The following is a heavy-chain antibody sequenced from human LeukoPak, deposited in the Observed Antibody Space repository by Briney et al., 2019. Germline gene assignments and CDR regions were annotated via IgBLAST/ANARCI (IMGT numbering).Heavy chain of an antibody. V-gene: IGHV3-74*03. CDR1: GLTFSSHW. CDR2: INSDGSIT. J-gene: IGHJ5*02. Sequence: GGSLRLSCAASGLTFSSHWMYWVRQVPGKGLVWVSRINSDGSITEYADSVKGRFTISRDNAKNTVFLHLRSLRAEDTAVYYCARGPDHGGSYYQAWGQGTLVSVSS. CDR3: ARGPDHGGSYYQA. D-gene: IGHD1-26*01.